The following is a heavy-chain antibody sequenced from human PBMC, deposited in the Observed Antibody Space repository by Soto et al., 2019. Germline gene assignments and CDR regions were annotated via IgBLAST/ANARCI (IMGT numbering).Heavy chain of an antibody. D-gene: IGHD2-21*02. CDR3: ARPTCCGGDCYWFEP. V-gene: IGHV5-51*01. CDR1: GYSFTSYW. CDR2: IYPGDSDT. Sequence: GQSLKISCKGSGYSFTSYWIGWVRQMPGKGLEWMGIIYPGDSDTRYSPSFQGQVTISADKSISPAYLQWSSLQASDTAMYYCARPTCCGGDCYWFEPWGQGTLVTISS. J-gene: IGHJ5*02.